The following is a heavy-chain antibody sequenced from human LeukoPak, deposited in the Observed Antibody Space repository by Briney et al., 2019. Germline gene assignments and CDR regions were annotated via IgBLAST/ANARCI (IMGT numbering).Heavy chain of an antibody. CDR3: ARDYPEYSGFRAFDI. J-gene: IGHJ3*02. CDR2: IYYSGST. D-gene: IGHD3-10*01. V-gene: IGHV4-31*03. CDR1: GGSISSGGYY. Sequence: TLSLTCPVSGGSISSGGYYWSWIRQHPGKGLEWIGYIYYSGSTYYNPSLKSRVTISVDTSKNQFSLKLSSVTAADTAVYYCARDYPEYSGFRAFDIWGQGTMVTVSS.